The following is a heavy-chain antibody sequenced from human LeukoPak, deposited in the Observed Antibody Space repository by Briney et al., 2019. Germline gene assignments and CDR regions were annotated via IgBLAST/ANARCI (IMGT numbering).Heavy chain of an antibody. J-gene: IGHJ4*02. D-gene: IGHD1-26*01. CDR3: ARDPRQGSYYFDF. Sequence: GGSLRLSCAASGFTFSGFAMSWVRQAPGKGLEWVSLISGSTYNTYYADSVKGRFTISRHNAKNSLYLQMNSLRAEDTAVYYCARDPRQGSYYFDFWGQGTLVTVSS. CDR1: GFTFSGFA. V-gene: IGHV3-23*01. CDR2: ISGSTYNT.